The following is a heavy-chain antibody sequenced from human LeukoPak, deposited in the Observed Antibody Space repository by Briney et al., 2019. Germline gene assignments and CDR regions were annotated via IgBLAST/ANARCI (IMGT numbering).Heavy chain of an antibody. CDR1: GLTFSTSG. CDR2: ISGSGDTT. V-gene: IGHV3-23*01. J-gene: IGHJ4*02. Sequence: GGSLRLSCAAAGLTFSTSGMTWVRLVPGKGLEWVSGISGSGDTTYYADSVKGRFTISRDNSKSTLFLQMNSLRVKDTAIYYCAKDRGYWGQGTLVTVSS. CDR3: AKDRGY.